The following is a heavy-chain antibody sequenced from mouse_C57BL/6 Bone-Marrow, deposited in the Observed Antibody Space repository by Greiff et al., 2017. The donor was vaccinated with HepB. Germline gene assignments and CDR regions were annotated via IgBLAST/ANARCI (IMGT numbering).Heavy chain of an antibody. CDR2: IYPRSGNT. CDR3: ARSGVLLRSLYAMDY. D-gene: IGHD1-1*01. V-gene: IGHV1-81*01. Sequence: QVQLKESGAELARPGASVKLSCKASGYTFTSYGISWVKQRTGQGLEWIGEIYPRSGNTYYNEKFKGKATLTADKSSSTAYMALRSLTSEDSAVYFCARSGVLLRSLYAMDYWGQGTSVTVSS. CDR1: GYTFTSYG. J-gene: IGHJ4*01.